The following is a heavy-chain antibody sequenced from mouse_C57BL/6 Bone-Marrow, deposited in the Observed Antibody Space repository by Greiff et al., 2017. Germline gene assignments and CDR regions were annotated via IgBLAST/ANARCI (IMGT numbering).Heavy chain of an antibody. CDR3: ARGPWFAY. Sequence: EVKLMESGGGLVKPGGSLQLSCAASGFTFSDYGLHWVRQAPEKGLEWVAYISSGSSTIYYADTVKGRFTISRDNAKNTLFLQMTSLRSEDTAMYYCARGPWFAYWGQGTLVTVSA. V-gene: IGHV5-17*01. J-gene: IGHJ3*01. CDR1: GFTFSDYG. CDR2: ISSGSSTI.